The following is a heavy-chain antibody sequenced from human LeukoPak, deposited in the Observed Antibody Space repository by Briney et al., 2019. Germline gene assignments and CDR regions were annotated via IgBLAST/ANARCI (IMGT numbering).Heavy chain of an antibody. V-gene: IGHV4-38-2*01. CDR2: NYHSGGT. J-gene: IGHJ6*03. D-gene: IGHD6-19*01. CDR1: GYYMSSGYY. Sequence: AEPLPLTCAVSGYYMSSGYYRGLIRPPPGKGAEWVGRNYHSGGTYYHPSLKSRVTISVDKAKNQFSLQLSPLNAPDTAVYYCASGAGYSSGWQVYYYYLDGWGKGTTVTVSS. CDR3: ASGAGYSSGWQVYYYYLDG.